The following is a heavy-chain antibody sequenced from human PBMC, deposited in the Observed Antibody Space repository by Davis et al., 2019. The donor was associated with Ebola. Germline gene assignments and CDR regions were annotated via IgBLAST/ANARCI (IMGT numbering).Heavy chain of an antibody. D-gene: IGHD1/OR15-1a*01. J-gene: IGHJ2*01. V-gene: IGHV5-51*01. CDR1: GYSFTSYW. CDR2: FHPGDSDS. CDR3: AIEQPGHYWYFDL. Sequence: GESLKISCKGSGYSFTSYWIGWVRQMPGKDLEWKGIFHPGDSDSRYNPSFQGQVTISADKSLNNAYLQLSSLKASDTAMYYCAIEQPGHYWYFDLWGRGTLVTVSS.